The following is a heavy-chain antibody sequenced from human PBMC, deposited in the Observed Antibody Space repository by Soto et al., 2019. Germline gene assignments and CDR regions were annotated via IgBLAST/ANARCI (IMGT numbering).Heavy chain of an antibody. D-gene: IGHD2-2*01. J-gene: IGHJ6*02. Sequence: QVQLVQSGAEVRKPGASVKVACKASGYTFASHYVHWVRQAPGQALEWMGIINPSPGSTRDAEKFQGRVTMTWDPSTSTGHMGMSSLRSEDTATYYCARSYGAIASCFGRYFYTMDVWGQGTTVTVSS. V-gene: IGHV1-46*01. CDR3: ARSYGAIASCFGRYFYTMDV. CDR1: GYTFASHY. CDR2: INPSPGST.